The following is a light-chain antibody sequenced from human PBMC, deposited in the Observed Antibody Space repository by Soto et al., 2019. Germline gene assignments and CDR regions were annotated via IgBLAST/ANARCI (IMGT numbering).Light chain of an antibody. J-gene: IGKJ1*01. V-gene: IGKV1-5*03. Sequence: DIQMTQSPSTLSGSVGDRVTITCRASQTISSWLAWYQQKPGTAPKLLIYKASTLKSGVPSRFSGSGSGTEFTLTISSLQPDDFATYCCQHYNSYSEAFGQGTKVDIK. CDR1: QTISSW. CDR3: QHYNSYSEA. CDR2: KAS.